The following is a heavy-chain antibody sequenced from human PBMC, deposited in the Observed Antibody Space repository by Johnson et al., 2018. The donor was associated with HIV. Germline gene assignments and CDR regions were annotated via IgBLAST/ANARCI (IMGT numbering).Heavy chain of an antibody. D-gene: IGHD1-7*01. J-gene: IGHJ3*01. V-gene: IGHV3-74*01. CDR2: INSDGSST. CDR3: ARDTIRELQLPDGFDV. Sequence: VQVVESGGGLVQPGRSLRLSCAASGFTFSSYWMHWVRQAPGKGLVWVSRINSDGSSTRYADSVKGRFTTSRANSKNTVYLKMNSLRAEDTAVYYCARDTIRELQLPDGFDVWGQGTMVTVSS. CDR1: GFTFSSYW.